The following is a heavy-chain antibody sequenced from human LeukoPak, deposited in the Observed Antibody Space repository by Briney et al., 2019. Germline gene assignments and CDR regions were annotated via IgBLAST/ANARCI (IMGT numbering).Heavy chain of an antibody. V-gene: IGHV3-23*01. CDR3: VAVTTPQYYYYMDV. J-gene: IGHJ6*03. CDR1: GFTFSSYA. Sequence: PTGGSLRLSCAASGFTFSSYAMSWVRQAPGKGLEWVSAISGSGGSTYYADSVKGRFTISRDNSKNTLYLQMNSLRAEDTAVYYRVAVTTPQYYYYMDVWGKGTTVTVSS. D-gene: IGHD4-11*01. CDR2: ISGSGGST.